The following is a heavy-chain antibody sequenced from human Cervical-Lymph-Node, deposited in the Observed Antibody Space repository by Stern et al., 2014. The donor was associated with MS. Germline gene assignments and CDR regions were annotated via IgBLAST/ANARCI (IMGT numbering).Heavy chain of an antibody. J-gene: IGHJ4*02. CDR2: INPNSGGP. CDR1: GYTFTGYY. Sequence: QVQLVQSGAEVKKPGASVKVSCKASGYTFTGYYMHWVRQAPGQGLEWMGWINPNSGGPNYAQKFQGWVTMTRDTSISTAYMELSRLRSDDTAVYYCAREGSPSYYFDYWGQGTLVTVSS. CDR3: AREGSPSYYFDY. V-gene: IGHV1-2*04.